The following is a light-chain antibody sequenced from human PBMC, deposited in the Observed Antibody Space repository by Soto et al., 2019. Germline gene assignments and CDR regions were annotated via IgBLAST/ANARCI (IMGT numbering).Light chain of an antibody. V-gene: IGKV3-20*01. CDR1: QSVSSNY. CDR3: KEYGSSPIT. Sequence: EIVLTQSPGTLSLSPGERGTLSCRASQSVSSNYLAWYQQKPGQAPRLLIYRTSTRPAAIPDRFSGSGSGTYFSLTCSSLEPEDFGVYYGKEYGSSPITFGRGTLLEIK. CDR2: RTS. J-gene: IGKJ5*01.